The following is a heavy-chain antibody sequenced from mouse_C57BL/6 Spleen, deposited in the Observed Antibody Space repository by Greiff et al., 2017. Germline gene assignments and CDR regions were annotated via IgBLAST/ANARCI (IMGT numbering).Heavy chain of an antibody. V-gene: IGHV1-55*01. J-gene: IGHJ3*01. Sequence: QVQLQQPGAELVKPGASVKMSCKASGYTFTSYWITWVKPRPGQGLEWIGDIYPGSGSNNYNEKFKSKATLTVDTSSSTAYMQLSSLPSEDSAVYYCARSAYYYGCSGWFAYWGQGTLVTVSA. CDR2: IYPGSGSN. CDR3: ARSAYYYGCSGWFAY. D-gene: IGHD1-1*01. CDR1: GYTFTSYW.